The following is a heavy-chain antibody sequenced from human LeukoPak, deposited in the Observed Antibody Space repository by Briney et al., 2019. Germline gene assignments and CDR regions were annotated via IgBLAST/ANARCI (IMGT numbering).Heavy chain of an antibody. J-gene: IGHJ4*02. Sequence: PGGSQRLSCAASGFTFSSYSMNWVRQAPGKGREWISYISHGSIRIFYADFVEGRFTVSRDDAKNALYLQMNSLRVEDTAVYYCARDPGYSYAMDSWGQGTLVIVSS. CDR2: ISHGSIRI. CDR1: GFTFSSYS. CDR3: ARDPGYSYAMDS. V-gene: IGHV3-48*01. D-gene: IGHD5-18*01.